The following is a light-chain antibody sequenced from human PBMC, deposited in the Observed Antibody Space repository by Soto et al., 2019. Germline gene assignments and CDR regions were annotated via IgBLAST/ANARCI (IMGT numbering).Light chain of an antibody. J-gene: IGKJ3*01. Sequence: DIQMTQSPSTLSASVGDRVTITCRASQSISSWLAWYQQKPGKAPKLLIYDASSLESGVPSRFSGRGAGTEFTLTISSLQPDDFATYYCQQYNSYIFTFGPGTKVDIK. V-gene: IGKV1-5*01. CDR2: DAS. CDR1: QSISSW. CDR3: QQYNSYIFT.